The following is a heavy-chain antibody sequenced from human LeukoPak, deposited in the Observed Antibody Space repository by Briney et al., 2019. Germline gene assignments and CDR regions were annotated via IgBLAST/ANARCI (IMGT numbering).Heavy chain of an antibody. CDR1: GFSVSSNY. V-gene: IGHV3-53*01. CDR2: IYSGGST. CDR3: ARDLNYDTAS. J-gene: IGHJ5*02. Sequence: PGGSLRLSCAASGFSVSSNYMSWVREAPGKGLEWVSVIYSGGSTYYADSVKGRFTISRDNSKNTVYLQMKSLRAEDTAVYYCARDLNYDTASWGQGTLVTVSS. D-gene: IGHD3-22*01.